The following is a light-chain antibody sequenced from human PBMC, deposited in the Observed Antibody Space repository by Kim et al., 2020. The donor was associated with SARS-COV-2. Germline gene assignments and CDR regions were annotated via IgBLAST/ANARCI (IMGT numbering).Light chain of an antibody. V-gene: IGKV3-15*01. Sequence: PGERATPSGRASQSVSSNLVWYQQKPGQAPRVLIYDASTRATGIPARFSGSGSGTEFTLTITSLQSEDFAVYYCQQYNNWLALTFGGGTKVDIK. CDR1: QSVSSN. J-gene: IGKJ4*01. CDR3: QQYNNWLALT. CDR2: DAS.